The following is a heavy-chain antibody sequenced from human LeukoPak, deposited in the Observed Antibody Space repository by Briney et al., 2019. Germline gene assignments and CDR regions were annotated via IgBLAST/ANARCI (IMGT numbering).Heavy chain of an antibody. V-gene: IGHV3-23*01. J-gene: IGHJ5*02. CDR1: GFTFSSYA. D-gene: IGHD1-26*01. CDR2: ISGSGGST. Sequence: GGSLRLSCAASGFTFSSYAMSWVRQAPGKGLEWVSAISGSGGSTYYADSVKGRFTISRDNSKNTPYLQMNSLRAEDTAVYYCAKDRRNVGPSVGATGFWFDPWGQGTLVTVSS. CDR3: AKDRRNVGPSVGATGFWFDP.